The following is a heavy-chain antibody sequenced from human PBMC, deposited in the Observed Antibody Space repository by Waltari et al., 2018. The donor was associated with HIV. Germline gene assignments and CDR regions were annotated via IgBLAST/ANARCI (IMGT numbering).Heavy chain of an antibody. CDR3: AKTAVAGPEGHYYGMDV. D-gene: IGHD6-19*01. Sequence: EVQLLESGGGLVQPGGSLRLSCAASGFTFSSYAMSWVRQAPGKGLEWVSVISAYGGSTHYVDSVKGRFTISRDNSKNTLYLQMNSLRGEDTAIYYCAKTAVAGPEGHYYGMDVWGQGTTVTVSS. CDR1: GFTFSSYA. J-gene: IGHJ6*02. CDR2: ISAYGGST. V-gene: IGHV3-23*01.